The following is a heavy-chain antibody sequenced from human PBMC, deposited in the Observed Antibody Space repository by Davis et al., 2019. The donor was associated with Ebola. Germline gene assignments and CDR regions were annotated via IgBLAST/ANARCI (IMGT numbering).Heavy chain of an antibody. CDR1: GFTFSSYA. CDR3: AKVASRAVYYSMDV. J-gene: IGHJ6*02. CDR2: ITSSGGTT. V-gene: IGHV3-23*01. Sequence: GGSLRLSCAASGFTFSSYAMTWVRQAPGKGLEWVAAITSSGGTTYYADSVKGRFTISRDDSKITVELQMNSPRVEDTGIYYRAKVASRAVYYSMDVWGQGTTVTVSS.